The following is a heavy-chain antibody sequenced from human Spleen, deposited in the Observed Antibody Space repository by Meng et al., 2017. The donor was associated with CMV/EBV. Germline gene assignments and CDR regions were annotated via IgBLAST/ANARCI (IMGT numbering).Heavy chain of an antibody. CDR1: GFTFSSYA. V-gene: IGHV3-30*04. J-gene: IGHJ5*02. Sequence: GGSLRLSCAASGFTFSSYAMHWVRQAPGKGLEWVAVISYDGSNKYYADSVKGRFTISRDNAKNSLYLQMNSLRGEDTAVYHFATHQVRAFDPWGQGTLVTVSS. CDR3: ATHQVRAFDP. D-gene: IGHD4/OR15-4a*01. CDR2: ISYDGSNK.